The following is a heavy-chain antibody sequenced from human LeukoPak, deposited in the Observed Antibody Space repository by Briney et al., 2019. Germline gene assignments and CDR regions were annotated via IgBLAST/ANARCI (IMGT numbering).Heavy chain of an antibody. CDR1: GYTFTSNY. D-gene: IGHD2-21*02. V-gene: IGHV1-46*01. Sequence: ASVKVSCKASGYTFTSNYIHWVRQAPGQGLEWMGMIYPRDGSTSYAQKFQGRVTVTRDTSTSTVHMELSSLRSEDTAVYYCARDATSHCGGDCYLDYWGQGTLVTVSS. CDR2: IYPRDGST. CDR3: ARDATSHCGGDCYLDY. J-gene: IGHJ4*02.